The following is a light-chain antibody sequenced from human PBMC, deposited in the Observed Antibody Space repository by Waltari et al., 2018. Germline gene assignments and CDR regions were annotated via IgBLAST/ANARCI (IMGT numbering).Light chain of an antibody. CDR1: TTDVVGYNC. CDR3: SSYTSSSTRL. CDR2: EVS. J-gene: IGLJ2*01. V-gene: IGLV2-14*03. Sequence: QSALPPPASVSGSPGQSITIPCTATTTDVVGYNCVSRYHQHPGKTPKLMIYEVSNRHSRDSHRLSGSKSGNTASLTISGLQAEDEADYYCSSYTSSSTRLFGRSTKLTVL.